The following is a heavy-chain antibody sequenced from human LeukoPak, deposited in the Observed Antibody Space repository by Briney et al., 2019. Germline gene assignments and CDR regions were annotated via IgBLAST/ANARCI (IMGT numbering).Heavy chain of an antibody. J-gene: IGHJ4*02. D-gene: IGHD5-18*01. CDR1: GFTFSSYA. V-gene: IGHV3-30*04. CDR2: ISYDGSNK. Sequence: GGSLRLSWAASGFTFSSYAMQGGRQAPGKGLGLVAVISYDGSNKYYADSVKRRFTISRDNSKNTLYLQMNSLRAEDKAVYYCARGRGTAMAPYYFDYWGQGTLVNVSS. CDR3: ARGRGTAMAPYYFDY.